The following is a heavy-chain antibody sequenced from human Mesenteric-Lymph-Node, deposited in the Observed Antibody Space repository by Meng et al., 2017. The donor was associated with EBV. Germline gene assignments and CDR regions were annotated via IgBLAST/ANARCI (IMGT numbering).Heavy chain of an antibody. CDR3: ARGAGASDY. D-gene: IGHD6-19*01. V-gene: IGHV3-21*02. Sequence: EVQLVESGGGLVKPGGSLRLSCTAFGFTFSTYNMNWVRQAPGKGLEWVSSISISSTDIFYADSVKGRFTISRDSAKNSLYLQMNSLRVEDTAVYYCARGAGASDYWGQGTLVTGSS. J-gene: IGHJ4*02. CDR2: ISISSTDI. CDR1: GFTFSTYN.